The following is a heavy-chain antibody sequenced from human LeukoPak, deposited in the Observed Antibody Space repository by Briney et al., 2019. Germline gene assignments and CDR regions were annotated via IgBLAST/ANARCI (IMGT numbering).Heavy chain of an antibody. V-gene: IGHV3-23*01. Sequence: GGSLRLSCAASGFTFSSYAMSWVRQAPGKGLEWVSAISGSGGSTYYADSVKGRFTISRDNSKNTLYLQMNSLRAEDTAVYYCAKGRMVRGVITPQNYYYYYMDVWGKGTTVTVSS. CDR3: AKGRMVRGVITPQNYYYYYMDV. J-gene: IGHJ6*03. D-gene: IGHD3-10*01. CDR2: ISGSGGST. CDR1: GFTFSSYA.